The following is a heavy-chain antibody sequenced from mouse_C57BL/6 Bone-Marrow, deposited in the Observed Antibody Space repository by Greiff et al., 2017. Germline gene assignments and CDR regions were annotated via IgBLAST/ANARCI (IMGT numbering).Heavy chain of an antibody. V-gene: IGHV1-42*01. J-gene: IGHJ1*03. CDR3: ARWGV. CDR1: GYSFTGYY. CDR2: INPSTGGT. Sequence: VQLKQSGPELVKPGASVKISCKASGYSFTGYYMNWVKQSPEKSLEWIGEINPSTGGTTYNQKFKAKATLTVDKSSSTAYMQLKSLTSEDSAVYYCARWGVWGTGTTVTVSS.